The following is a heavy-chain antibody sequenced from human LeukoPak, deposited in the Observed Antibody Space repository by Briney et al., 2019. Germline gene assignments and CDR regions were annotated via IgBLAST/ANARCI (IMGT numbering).Heavy chain of an antibody. Sequence: GASVKVSCKASGGTFSSYAISWVRQAPGQGLEWMGGIIPIFGTANYAQKFPGRVTITADKSTSTAYMELSSLRSEDTAVYYGARAVDIVVVPALWGQGTLVTVSS. D-gene: IGHD2-2*03. CDR1: GGTFSSYA. CDR3: ARAVDIVVVPAL. J-gene: IGHJ4*02. CDR2: IIPIFGTA. V-gene: IGHV1-69*06.